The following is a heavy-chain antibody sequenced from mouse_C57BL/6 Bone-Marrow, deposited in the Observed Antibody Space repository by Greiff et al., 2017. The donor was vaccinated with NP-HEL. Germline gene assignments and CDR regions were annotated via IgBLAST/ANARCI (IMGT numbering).Heavy chain of an antibody. J-gene: IGHJ4*01. CDR2: IHPRSGNT. CDR1: GYTFTSYA. V-gene: IGHV1-81*01. CDR3: ASPDPGAMDY. Sequence: VQLQQSGAELARPGASVKLSCKASGYTFTSYAISWVNQRTGHGLEWIGDIHPRSGNTYYNEKFKGKATLTAAKSSSTAYMELRSLTAEDSAVYFCASPDPGAMDYWGQGTAVTVSS.